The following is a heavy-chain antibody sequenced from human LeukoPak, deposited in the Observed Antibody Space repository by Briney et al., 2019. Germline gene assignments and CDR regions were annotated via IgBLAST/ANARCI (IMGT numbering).Heavy chain of an antibody. D-gene: IGHD3-3*01. CDR1: GGSFSGYY. J-gene: IGHJ3*02. CDR2: INRSGST. CDR3: ARALSYDFWSGYAIGAFDI. Sequence: SETLSLTCAVYGGSFSGYYWSWIRQPPGKGLEWIGEINRSGSTNYNPSLKSRVTISVDTSKNQFSLKLSSVTAADTAVYYCARALSYDFWSGYAIGAFDIWGQGTMVTVSS. V-gene: IGHV4-34*01.